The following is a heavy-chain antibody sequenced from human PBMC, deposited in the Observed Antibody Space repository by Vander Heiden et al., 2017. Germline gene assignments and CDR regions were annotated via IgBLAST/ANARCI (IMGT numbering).Heavy chain of an antibody. V-gene: IGHV4-34*01. CDR3: ARTPRGYSYGYWGYYFDY. D-gene: IGHD5-18*01. CDR1: GGSFSGYY. J-gene: IGHJ4*02. Sequence: VQLQQWGAGLLKPTETLSLTCAVYGGSFSGYYWSWIGQPPGKVMEWIGESNHSGSTNDNPSLKSRVTMSVDTSKNQFSLKLSSVTAADTAVYYCARTPRGYSYGYWGYYFDYWGQGTLVTVSS. CDR2: SNHSGST.